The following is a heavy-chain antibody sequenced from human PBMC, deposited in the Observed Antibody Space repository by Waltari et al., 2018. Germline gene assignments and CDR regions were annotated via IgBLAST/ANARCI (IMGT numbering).Heavy chain of an antibody. CDR3: AKDRHILVVIVSVDTFHI. J-gene: IGHJ3*02. CDR1: GFTFSSYA. Sequence: QVQLVESGGGVVQPGRSLRLSCAASGFTFSSYAMHWVRQAPGKGLEWVAVISYDGSNKYYADSVKGRFTISRDNSKNTVYLKMNSLRAEDTAIYYCAKDRHILVVIVSVDTFHIWGQGTMVTVSS. V-gene: IGHV3-30-3*01. CDR2: ISYDGSNK. D-gene: IGHD2-21*01.